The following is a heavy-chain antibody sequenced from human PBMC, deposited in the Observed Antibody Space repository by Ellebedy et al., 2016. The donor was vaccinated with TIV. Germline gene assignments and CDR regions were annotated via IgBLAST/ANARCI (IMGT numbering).Heavy chain of an antibody. V-gene: IGHV1-46*01. D-gene: IGHD3-22*01. J-gene: IGHJ4*02. CDR1: GYTFTNYY. CDR3: ARDESTGYRPGL. CDR2: IHPSGGRT. Sequence: ASVKVSXXASGYTFTNYYMHWVRQAPGQGLEWMGMIHPSGGRTRYAQKFQGRVTVTRDTSTSTVYRELNSLRSEDTAVYFCARDESTGYRPGLWGQGTLVTVSS.